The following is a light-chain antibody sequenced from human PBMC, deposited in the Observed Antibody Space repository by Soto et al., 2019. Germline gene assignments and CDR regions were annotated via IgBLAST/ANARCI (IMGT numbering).Light chain of an antibody. CDR1: SSNVESNS. J-gene: IGLJ1*01. V-gene: IGLV1-44*01. CDR2: SNN. Sequence: QSVLTRPPSASGAPGQRVVISCSGGSSNVESNSVNWYQHLPGSAPKLLIFSNNQRPSGVPDRLSGSKSGTSASLAIAGLQSDDEADYYCAAWDDSLSAYVFGSGTKLTVL. CDR3: AAWDDSLSAYV.